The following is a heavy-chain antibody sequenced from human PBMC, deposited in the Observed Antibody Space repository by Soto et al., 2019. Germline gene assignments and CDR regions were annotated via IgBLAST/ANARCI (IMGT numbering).Heavy chain of an antibody. CDR3: ARDPEPPYYYDSSGYGGDAFDI. Sequence: ASVKVSCKASGYTFTRYYMHWVRQAPGQGREWMGIINPSGGSKSYAQKFQGRVTMTRDTSTSTVYMELSSLRSEDTAVYYCARDPEPPYYYDSSGYGGDAFDIWGQGTMVTVSS. D-gene: IGHD3-22*01. CDR1: GYTFTRYY. J-gene: IGHJ3*02. V-gene: IGHV1-46*01. CDR2: INPSGGSK.